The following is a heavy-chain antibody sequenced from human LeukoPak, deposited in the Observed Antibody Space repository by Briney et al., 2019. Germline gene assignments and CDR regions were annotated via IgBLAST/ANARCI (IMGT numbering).Heavy chain of an antibody. D-gene: IGHD6-19*01. Sequence: GSLXLSCAASGFTFSDYYMSWIRQAPGKGLQWISFISSGGSTTNYADSVKGRFTISRDNAKNSLYLQMNSLRAEDTAVYYCARVRSNGWYFDYWGQGTLVTVSS. J-gene: IGHJ4*02. CDR3: ARVRSNGWYFDY. CDR2: ISSGGSTT. V-gene: IGHV3-11*01. CDR1: GFTFSDYY.